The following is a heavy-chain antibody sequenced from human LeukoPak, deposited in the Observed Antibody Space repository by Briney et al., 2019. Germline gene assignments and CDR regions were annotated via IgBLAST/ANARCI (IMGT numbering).Heavy chain of an antibody. V-gene: IGHV4-59*01. CDR2: IYYSGST. J-gene: IGHJ4*02. D-gene: IGHD3-16*02. CDR1: GGSISSYY. Sequence: SETLSLSCTVSGGSISSYYWSWIRQPPGKGLEWIGYIYYSGSTNYNPSLKSRVTISVDTSKNQFSLKLSSVTAADTAVYYCARYIWGSYPTFEDYWGQGTLVTVSS. CDR3: ARYIWGSYPTFEDY.